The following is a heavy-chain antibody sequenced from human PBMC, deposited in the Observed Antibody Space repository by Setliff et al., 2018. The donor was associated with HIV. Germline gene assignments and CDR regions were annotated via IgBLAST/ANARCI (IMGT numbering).Heavy chain of an antibody. V-gene: IGHV4-39*01. CDR3: ASRIYYYDESRVLREEGFVP. J-gene: IGHJ5*02. D-gene: IGHD3-22*01. Sequence: NPSETLSLTCTVSGGSISNSRYYWSWIRQPPGKGLEWIGSIYYSGSTYYNPSLKSRVTISVDTSKNQFSLKLSSVTAADTAMYYSASRIYYYDESRVLREEGFVPWGQGTLVTVSS. CDR2: IYYSGST. CDR1: GGSISNSRYY.